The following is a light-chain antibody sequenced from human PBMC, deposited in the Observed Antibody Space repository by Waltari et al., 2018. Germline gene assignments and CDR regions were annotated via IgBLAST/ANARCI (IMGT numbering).Light chain of an antibody. CDR2: KTS. Sequence: DIQMTQSPSTLSASVGDRVTISCRASQRFNGWLAWYQQIPGKAPKVLIYKTSRLQSGVPSRFSGSGSGTEFTLTISCLQPDDFATYYCQQYYTFPKTFGQGTKV. J-gene: IGKJ1*01. CDR1: QRFNGW. CDR3: QQYYTFPKT. V-gene: IGKV1-5*03.